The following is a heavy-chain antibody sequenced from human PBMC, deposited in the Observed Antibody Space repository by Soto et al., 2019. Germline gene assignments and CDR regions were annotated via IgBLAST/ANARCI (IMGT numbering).Heavy chain of an antibody. Sequence: EVQLVESGGGLVQPGGSLRLSCAASGFTFSSYWMHWVRQVPGKGLAWVSRNNNDGNNIGYGDPVKGRFTISRDNANNALYLQMNSLRAEDTAVYYCARGEYPIVEVATAFDFWGQGTLVTVSS. D-gene: IGHD2-15*01. CDR2: NNNDGNNI. V-gene: IGHV3-74*01. CDR3: ARGEYPIVEVATAFDF. J-gene: IGHJ4*02. CDR1: GFTFSSYW.